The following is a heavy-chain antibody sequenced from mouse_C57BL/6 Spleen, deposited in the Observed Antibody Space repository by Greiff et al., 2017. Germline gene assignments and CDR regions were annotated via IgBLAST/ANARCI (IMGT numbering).Heavy chain of an antibody. Sequence: EVKLVESGGGLVKPGGSLKLSCAASGFTFSSYAMSWVRQTPEKRLEWVATISDGGSYTYYPDNVKGRFTISRYNAKNNLYLQMSHLKSEDTSMYYCVIYYGSPFAYWGQGTLVTVSA. CDR1: GFTFSSYA. D-gene: IGHD2-1*01. CDR3: VIYYGSPFAY. CDR2: ISDGGSYT. J-gene: IGHJ3*01. V-gene: IGHV5-4*03.